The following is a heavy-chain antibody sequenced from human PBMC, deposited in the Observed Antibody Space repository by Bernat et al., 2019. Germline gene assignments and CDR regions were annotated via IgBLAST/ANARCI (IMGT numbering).Heavy chain of an antibody. CDR3: ARGPMGTAWPYGAFDI. V-gene: IGHV3-30-3*01. CDR2: ISYDGSNK. CDR1: GFTFSSYA. D-gene: IGHD5-18*01. J-gene: IGHJ3*02. Sequence: VQLVESGGDLVQPGGSLRLSCAASGFTFSSYAMHWVRQAPGKGLEWVAVISYDGSNKYYADSVKGRFTISRDNSKNTLYLQMNSLRAEDTAVYYCARGPMGTAWPYGAFDIWGQGTMVTVSS.